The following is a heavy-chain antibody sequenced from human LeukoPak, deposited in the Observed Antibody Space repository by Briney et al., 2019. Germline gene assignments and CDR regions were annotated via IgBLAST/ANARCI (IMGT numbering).Heavy chain of an antibody. CDR1: GDSIGSGFYY. CDR3: ARMLLPGLKGAFDI. CDR2: INVGGAI. D-gene: IGHD3-22*01. Sequence: SETLSLTCTVSGDSIGSGFYYWSWIRQAAGRGLEYIGRINVGGAINYNPSLISRVTMSVDTSKNQFSLNVDSVSAADTAVYYCARMLLPGLKGAFDIWGQGTMVTVSS. V-gene: IGHV4-61*02. J-gene: IGHJ3*02.